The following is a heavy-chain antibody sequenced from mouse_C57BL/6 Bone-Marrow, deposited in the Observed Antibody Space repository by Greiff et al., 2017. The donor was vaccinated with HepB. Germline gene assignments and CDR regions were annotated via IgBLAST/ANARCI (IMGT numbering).Heavy chain of an antibody. Sequence: EVQLQESGPGLVKPSQSLSLTCSVTGYSITSGYYWNWIRQFPGNKLEWMGYISYDGSNNYNPSLKNRISITRDTSKNQFFLTLNSVTTEDTATYYCARASTVVATDAKDYWGQGNSVTVSS. CDR2: ISYDGSN. J-gene: IGHJ4*01. CDR1: GYSITSGYY. V-gene: IGHV3-6*01. D-gene: IGHD1-1*01. CDR3: ARASTVVATDAKDY.